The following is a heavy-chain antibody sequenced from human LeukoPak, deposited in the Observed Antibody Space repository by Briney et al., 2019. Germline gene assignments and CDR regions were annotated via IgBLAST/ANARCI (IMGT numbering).Heavy chain of an antibody. CDR3: ARDLGYDWVY. V-gene: IGHV4-39*07. CDR1: GGSISSSSHY. CDR2: IYHSGST. Sequence: PSETLSLTCTVSGGSISSSSHYWGWIRQPPGKGLEWIGSIYHSGSTSYNPSLKSRVTISVDTSKNQFSLKLYSVTVADTAIYYCARDLGYDWVYWGQGTLATVSS. J-gene: IGHJ4*02. D-gene: IGHD5-12*01.